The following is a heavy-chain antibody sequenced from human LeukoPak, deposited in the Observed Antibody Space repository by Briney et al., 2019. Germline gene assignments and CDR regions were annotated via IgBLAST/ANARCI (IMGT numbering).Heavy chain of an antibody. D-gene: IGHD5-24*01. CDR3: ARGRWLQLPDY. CDR2: IYNSGST. J-gene: IGHJ4*02. Sequence: SETLSLTCTVAGGSISTYYWSWIRQPPGKGLEWIGYIYNSGSTNYNPSLKSRVTISVDTSKNQFSLKLSSVTAADTAIYYCARGRWLQLPDYWGQGTLVTVSS. V-gene: IGHV4-59*01. CDR1: GGSISTYY.